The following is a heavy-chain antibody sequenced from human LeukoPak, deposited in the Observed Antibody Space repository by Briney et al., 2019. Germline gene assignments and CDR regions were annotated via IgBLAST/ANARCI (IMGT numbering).Heavy chain of an antibody. CDR3: AKVALNHYVWGSDRSPLGY. D-gene: IGHD3-16*02. CDR1: GFTFSNYA. V-gene: IGHV3-23*01. J-gene: IGHJ4*02. Sequence: GGSLRLACAASGFTFSNYAMNWVCQAPGKGLEWVSGISYSGGSTYYADSVKGRFTISRDNSKNTLFLQVNSLRAEDTAIYYCAKVALNHYVWGSDRSPLGYWGQGTLVTVSS. CDR2: ISYSGGST.